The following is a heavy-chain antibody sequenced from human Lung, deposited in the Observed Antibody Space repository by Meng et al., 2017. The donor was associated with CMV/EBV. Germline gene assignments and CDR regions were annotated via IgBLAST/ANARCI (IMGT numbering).Heavy chain of an antibody. Sequence: SQXXXLTXAISGDSVSSNSAAWNWIRQSPSRGLEWLGRTYYRSKWYNDYAVSVKSRITINPDTFKNQFSLQLNSVTPEDTDVYYCARVTDGYNLQGMDVLGQGXTVTVSS. D-gene: IGHD5-24*01. CDR1: GDSVSSNSAA. J-gene: IGHJ6*02. CDR2: TYYRSKWYN. CDR3: ARVTDGYNLQGMDV. V-gene: IGHV6-1*01.